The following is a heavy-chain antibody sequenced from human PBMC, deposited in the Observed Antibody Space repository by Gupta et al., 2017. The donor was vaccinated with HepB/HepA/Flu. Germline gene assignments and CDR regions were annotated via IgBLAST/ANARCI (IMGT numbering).Heavy chain of an antibody. J-gene: IGHJ3*02. D-gene: IGHD2-15*01. CDR2: ISSGSTYI. CDR1: GFTFSAYT. V-gene: IGHV3-21*02. Sequence: QLVESGGGLVKPGGSLRLSCAASGFTFSAYTMNWVRQAPGKGLEWVSAISSGSTYIYYSDSVKGRFTVSRDNAKNSLYLQMNSLRPEDTAVYYCTRDPEYCGSGACYSDAFDIWGQVTTLTVSS. CDR3: TRDPEYCGSGACYSDAFDI.